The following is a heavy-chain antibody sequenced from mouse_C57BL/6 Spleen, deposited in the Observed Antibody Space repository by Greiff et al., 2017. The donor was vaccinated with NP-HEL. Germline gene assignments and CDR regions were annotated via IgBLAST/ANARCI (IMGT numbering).Heavy chain of an antibody. Sequence: EVKLVESGGGLVKPGGSLKLSCAASGFTFSDYGMHWVRQAPEKGLEWVAYISSGSSTIYYADTVKGRFTISRDNAKNTLFLQMTSLRSEDTAMYYCARGLRGDYAMDYWGQGTSVTVSS. J-gene: IGHJ4*01. CDR1: GFTFSDYG. CDR3: ARGLRGDYAMDY. CDR2: ISSGSSTI. V-gene: IGHV5-17*01. D-gene: IGHD1-1*01.